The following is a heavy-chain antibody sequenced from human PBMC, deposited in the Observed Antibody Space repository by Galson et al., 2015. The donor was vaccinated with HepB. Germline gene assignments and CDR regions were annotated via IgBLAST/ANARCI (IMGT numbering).Heavy chain of an antibody. J-gene: IGHJ6*04. CDR3: ARDHPYDFWSGRLDV. CDR1: GFMFSSYW. CDR2: VKQDGSEK. V-gene: IGHV3-7*03. D-gene: IGHD3-3*01. Sequence: SLRLSCAASGFMFSSYWMTWVRQAPGKGLEWVAIVKQDGSEKYYVDSVKGRFSIYRDNDKNSLFLQMNSLRAEDTAVYYCARDHPYDFWSGRLDVWGKGTTVTVSS.